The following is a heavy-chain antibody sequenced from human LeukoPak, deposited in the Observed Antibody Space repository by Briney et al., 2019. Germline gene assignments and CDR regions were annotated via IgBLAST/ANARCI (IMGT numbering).Heavy chain of an antibody. Sequence: SETLSLTCTVSGGSISSYYWSWIRQPPGKGLEWIGYIYYSGSTNYNPSLKSRVTISVDTSKNQFSLKLSSVTAADTAVYYCARGVVYSYGPFYRSVGEKGPTLSVSWG. CDR3: ARGVVYSYGPFYRSVGEKGPTLSVS. J-gene: IGHJ5*01. D-gene: IGHD5-18*01. CDR1: GGSISSYY. V-gene: IGHV4-59*01. CDR2: IYYSGST.